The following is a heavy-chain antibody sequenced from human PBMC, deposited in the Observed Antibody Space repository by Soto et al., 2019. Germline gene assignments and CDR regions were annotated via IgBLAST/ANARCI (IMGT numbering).Heavy chain of an antibody. CDR2: IWYDGSNK. D-gene: IGHD2-15*01. CDR1: GFTFSSYG. Sequence: PGGSLRLSCAASGFTFSSYGMHWVRQAPGKGLEWVAVIWYDGSNKYYADSVKGRFTISRDNSKNTLYLQMNSLRAEDTAVYYCGRAVGQRRSNYYYHYGMDVWGQGTTVTVSS. J-gene: IGHJ6*02. CDR3: GRAVGQRRSNYYYHYGMDV. V-gene: IGHV3-33*01.